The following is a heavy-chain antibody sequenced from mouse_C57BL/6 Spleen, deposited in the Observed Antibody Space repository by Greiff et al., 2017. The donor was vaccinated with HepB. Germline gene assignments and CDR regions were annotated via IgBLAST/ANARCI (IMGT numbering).Heavy chain of an antibody. V-gene: IGHV1-39*01. CDR1: GYSFTDYN. CDR2: INPNYGTT. CDR3: AREYYGSSWFAY. Sequence: EVQLVESGPELVKPGASVKISCKASGYSFTDYNMNWVKQSNGKSLEWIGVINPNYGTTSYNQKFKGKASLTVDQSSSTAYMQLNSLTSEDSAVYYCAREYYGSSWFAYWGQGTLVTVSA. J-gene: IGHJ3*01. D-gene: IGHD1-1*01.